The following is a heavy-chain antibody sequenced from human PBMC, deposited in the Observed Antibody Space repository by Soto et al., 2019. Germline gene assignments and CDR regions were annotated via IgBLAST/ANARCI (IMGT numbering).Heavy chain of an antibody. Sequence: QVQLVQSGVEVKKPGSSVKVSCKASRGTFSSYTISWVRQAPGQGLEWMGEIIPIFGTANYAQKFQRRVTITADESTSTAYMEQSSLRSEDTAVYYCARARGPSSGYYPYWFDPWGQGTLVTVSS. CDR1: RGTFSSYT. V-gene: IGHV1-69*12. D-gene: IGHD3-22*01. CDR3: ARARGPSSGYYPYWFDP. J-gene: IGHJ5*02. CDR2: IIPIFGTA.